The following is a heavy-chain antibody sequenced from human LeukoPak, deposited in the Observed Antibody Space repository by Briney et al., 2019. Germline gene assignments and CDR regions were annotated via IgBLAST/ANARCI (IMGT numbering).Heavy chain of an antibody. CDR1: GFTVSSNY. D-gene: IGHD3-22*01. V-gene: IGHV3-74*01. CDR2: ISDGGSTT. CDR3: SRSAYYDGSGNYYDY. Sequence: GGSLRLSCAASGFTVSSNYMTWVRQAPGKGLVWVSRISDGGSTTTYADSVKGRFTISRDNAKNTLYLQMNGLRAEDTAVYYCSRSAYYDGSGNYYDYWGQGTLVTVSS. J-gene: IGHJ4*02.